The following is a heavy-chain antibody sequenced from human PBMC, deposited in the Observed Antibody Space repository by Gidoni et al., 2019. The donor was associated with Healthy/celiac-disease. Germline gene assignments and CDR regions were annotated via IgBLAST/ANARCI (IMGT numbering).Heavy chain of an antibody. J-gene: IGHJ4*02. CDR2: IYYSGST. Sequence: QVQLQESGPGLVKPSETLSLTCTVSGGSISSYYWSWIRQPPGKGLEWIGYIYYSGSTNYNPSLKSRVTISVDTSKNQFSLKLSSVTAADTAVYYCARVVVTALGYYFDYWGQGTLVTVSS. D-gene: IGHD2-21*02. CDR3: ARVVVTALGYYFDY. V-gene: IGHV4-59*01. CDR1: GGSISSYY.